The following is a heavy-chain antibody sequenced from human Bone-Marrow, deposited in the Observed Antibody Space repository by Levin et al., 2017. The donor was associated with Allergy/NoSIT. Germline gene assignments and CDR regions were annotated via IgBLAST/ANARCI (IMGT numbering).Heavy chain of an antibody. D-gene: IGHD1-1*01. V-gene: IGHV3-30*03. CDR3: ARTAGNLRHDLDC. Sequence: PGESLKISCVGSGFTFENHGIHWVRQAPGKGLEWLSVLSYDGTTEYYADSVKGRLTMSRDNSKNTVYLQIERLRPDDTAVFYCARTAGNLRHDLDCWGQGTLVTVSS. J-gene: IGHJ4*01. CDR1: GFTFENHG. CDR2: LSYDGTTE.